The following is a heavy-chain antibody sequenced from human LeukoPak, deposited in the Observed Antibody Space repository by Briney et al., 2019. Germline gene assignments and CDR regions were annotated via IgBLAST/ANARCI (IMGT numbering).Heavy chain of an antibody. D-gene: IGHD3-16*01. CDR3: ARPPVSPKGYYMDV. Sequence: SQTLSLTCTVSGGSISSGGYYWSWIRQPPGKGLEWIGYIYHSGSTYYNPSLKSRVTISVDTSKNQLSLKLSSVTAADTAVYYCARPPVSPKGYYMDVWGKGTTVTVSS. CDR1: GGSISSGGYY. CDR2: IYHSGST. J-gene: IGHJ6*03. V-gene: IGHV4-30-2*03.